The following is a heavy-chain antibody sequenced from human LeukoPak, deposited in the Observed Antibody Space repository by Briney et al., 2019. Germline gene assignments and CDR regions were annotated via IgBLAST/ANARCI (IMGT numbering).Heavy chain of an antibody. V-gene: IGHV3-30-3*01. CDR2: ISYDGSNK. D-gene: IGHD1-1*01. CDR3: ARPITFQLEPGDY. CDR1: GFTFSSYA. Sequence: GRSLRLSCAASGFTFSSYAMHWVRQAPGKGLEWVAVISYDGSNKYYADSVKGRFTISRDNSKNTLYLQMNSLRAEDTAVYYCARPITFQLEPGDYWGQGTLVTVSS. J-gene: IGHJ4*02.